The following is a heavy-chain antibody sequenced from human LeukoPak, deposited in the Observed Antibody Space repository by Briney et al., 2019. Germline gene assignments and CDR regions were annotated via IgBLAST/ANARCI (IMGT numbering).Heavy chain of an antibody. Sequence: GGSLRLSCAASGFTFSAYAMHWVRQAPGKGLESVALMCYGGSVKYYADSVKGRFTISTDNSKTTLYLQVNSLRAEDTAVYYCARDLSGSLDHWGRGTLVTVSS. V-gene: IGHV3-33*01. CDR1: GFTFSAYA. J-gene: IGHJ4*02. CDR2: MCYGGSVK. D-gene: IGHD1-26*01. CDR3: ARDLSGSLDH.